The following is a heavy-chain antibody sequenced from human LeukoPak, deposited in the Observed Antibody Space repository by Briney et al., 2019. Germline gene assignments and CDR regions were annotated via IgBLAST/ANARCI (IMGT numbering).Heavy chain of an antibody. D-gene: IGHD3-10*01. J-gene: IGHJ6*02. CDR3: ARDDVLLWCGDAYYYYGMDV. CDR2: ISSSSSYI. V-gene: IGHV3-21*01. Sequence: GGSLRLSCAASGCTFSNYSMNWVRQAPGKGLEWVSSISSSSSYIYYADSVKGRFTISRDNAKNSLYLQMNSLRAEETAVYFWARDDVLLWCGDAYYYYGMDVWGQGTTVTVSS. CDR1: GCTFSNYS.